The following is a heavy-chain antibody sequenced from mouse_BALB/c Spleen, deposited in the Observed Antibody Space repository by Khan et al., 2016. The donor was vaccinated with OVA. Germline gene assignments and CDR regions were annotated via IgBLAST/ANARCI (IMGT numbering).Heavy chain of an antibody. CDR1: GFTFSSYG. V-gene: IGHV5-17*02. CDR2: ISGDSTTI. J-gene: IGHJ2*01. CDR3: ATSYFYGYYFDY. Sequence: EVELVESGGGLVQPGGSRKLSCAASGFTFSSYGVHWVPQAPERGLEWVAYISGDSTTIYYADTVKGRFTISRDNPKNTLFLQMTSLMSEDTAKYYCATSYFYGYYFDYWGPGTTLTVSS. D-gene: IGHD1-1*01.